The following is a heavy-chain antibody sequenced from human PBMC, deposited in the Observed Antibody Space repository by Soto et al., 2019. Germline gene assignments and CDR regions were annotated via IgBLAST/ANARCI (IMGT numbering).Heavy chain of an antibody. V-gene: IGHV1-69*12. CDR3: ASMPSVILNSYGFVTPFDI. CDR1: GGTFSSYA. CDR2: IIPMFRTP. D-gene: IGHD2-2*01. J-gene: IGHJ3*02. Sequence: QVQLVQSGAEVKKTGSSVKLSCKASGGTFSSYAFSWVRQAPRQGLEWMGGIIPMFRTPNYAQKFRDRVTITADESTTTLYMELTRLKSDDTALYFCASMPSVILNSYGFVTPFDIWGQGTMVTVSS.